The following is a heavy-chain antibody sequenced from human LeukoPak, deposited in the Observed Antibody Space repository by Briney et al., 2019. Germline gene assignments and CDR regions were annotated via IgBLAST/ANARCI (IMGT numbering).Heavy chain of an antibody. CDR1: GYTFTSYY. Sequence: ASVKVSCKASGYTFTSYYMHWVRQAPGQGLEWMGIINPSGGSTSYAQKFQGRVTMTRNTSISTAYMELSSLRSEDTAVYYCARSVDTAMDYYYYYGMDVWGQGTTVTVSS. J-gene: IGHJ6*02. D-gene: IGHD5-18*01. CDR2: INPSGGST. CDR3: ARSVDTAMDYYYYYGMDV. V-gene: IGHV1-46*01.